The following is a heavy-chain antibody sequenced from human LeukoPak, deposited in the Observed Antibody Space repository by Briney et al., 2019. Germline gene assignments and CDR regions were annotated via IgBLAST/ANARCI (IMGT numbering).Heavy chain of an antibody. Sequence: PSQTLSLTCTVSGGSISSGGYYWSWIRQHPGKGLGWIEYIYYSGSTYYNPSLKSRVTISVDTSKNQFSLKLSSVTAADAAVYYCARDRHGSGSSFNWFDPWGQGTLVTVSS. CDR3: ARDRHGSGSSFNWFDP. CDR1: GGSISSGGYY. V-gene: IGHV4-31*03. D-gene: IGHD3-10*01. J-gene: IGHJ5*02. CDR2: IYYSGST.